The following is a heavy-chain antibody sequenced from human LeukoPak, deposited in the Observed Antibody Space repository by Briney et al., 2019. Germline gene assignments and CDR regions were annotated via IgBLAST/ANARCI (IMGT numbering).Heavy chain of an antibody. J-gene: IGHJ3*02. D-gene: IGHD3-22*01. CDR3: ARGEISYYYDSSGYSLERVDDAFDI. Sequence: ASVKVSCKASGYTFTSYAMHWVRQAPGQRLEWMGWINAGNGNTKYSQEFQGRVTITRDTSASIVYMVLSSLRSEDMAVYYCARGEISYYYDSSGYSLERVDDAFDIWGQGTMVTVSS. V-gene: IGHV1-3*03. CDR1: GYTFTSYA. CDR2: INAGNGNT.